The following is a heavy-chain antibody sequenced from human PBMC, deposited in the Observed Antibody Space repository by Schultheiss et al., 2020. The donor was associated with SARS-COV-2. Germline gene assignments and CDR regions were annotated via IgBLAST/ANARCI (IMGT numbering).Heavy chain of an antibody. Sequence: GGSLRLSCAASGFIFSSYGMHWVRQAPGKGLEWVAVISFDGSNKYYGDSVKGRFTISRENAKNSLYLQMNSLRAGDTAVYYCARADCSGGSCYDYWGQGTLVTVSS. D-gene: IGHD2-15*01. CDR1: GFIFSSYG. J-gene: IGHJ4*02. V-gene: IGHV3-30*03. CDR3: ARADCSGGSCYDY. CDR2: ISFDGSNK.